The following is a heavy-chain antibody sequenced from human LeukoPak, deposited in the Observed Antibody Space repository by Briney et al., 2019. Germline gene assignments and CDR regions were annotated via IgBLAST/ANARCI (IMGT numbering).Heavy chain of an antibody. Sequence: SETLSLTCTVSGGSISSYYWSWIRQPPGKGLEWIGYIYYSGSTNYNPSLKSRVTISVDTSKNQFSLKLSSVTAADTAVYYCARDLDTYVILTAYDTFDIWGQGTMVTVSS. CDR1: GGSISSYY. J-gene: IGHJ3*02. CDR3: ARDLDTYVILTAYDTFDI. V-gene: IGHV4-59*01. CDR2: IYYSGST. D-gene: IGHD2-21*02.